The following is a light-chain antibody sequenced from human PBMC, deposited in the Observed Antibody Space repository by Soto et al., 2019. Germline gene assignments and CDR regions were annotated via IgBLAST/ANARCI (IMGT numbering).Light chain of an antibody. V-gene: IGLV1-40*01. CDR2: DNN. CDR3: QSYDSSLSAVV. J-gene: IGLJ2*01. Sequence: QSVLTQPPSVSGAPGQRVAISCTGSSSNIGAGFDVHWYQQFPGTAPKLLIYDNNNRASGVPDRFSGSKSGASASLAITGLQAEDEAHYYCQSYDSSLSAVVFGGGTKLTVL. CDR1: SSNIGAGFD.